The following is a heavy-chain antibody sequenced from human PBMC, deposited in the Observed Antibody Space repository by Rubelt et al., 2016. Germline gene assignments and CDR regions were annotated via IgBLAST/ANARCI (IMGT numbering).Heavy chain of an antibody. Sequence: QVQLQQWGTGLLKPSETLSLTCAVSGGSFSSYYWNWIRQPQGKGLEWIGEINQFGSTNSNPSLKSRVIISLDTSKSQFSLNLSAVTAADTAVYYWARGHASSGTYPGWGQGTLVTVSS. CDR1: GGSFSSYY. D-gene: IGHD6-19*01. J-gene: IGHJ4*02. CDR2: INQFGST. V-gene: IGHV4-34*01. CDR3: ARGHASSGTYPG.